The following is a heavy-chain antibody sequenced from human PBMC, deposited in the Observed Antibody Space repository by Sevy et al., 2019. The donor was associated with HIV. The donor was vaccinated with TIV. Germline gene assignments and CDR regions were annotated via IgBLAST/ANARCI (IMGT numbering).Heavy chain of an antibody. CDR1: GFTFSSFW. Sequence: GGSLRLSCKASGFTFSSFWMQWVRQAPGKGLEWVANIRQDGSEMYYVGSVKGRFTISRDNAENSVFLQMNSLRVEDTAVYYCVRALLKADSLWGQGTLVTVSS. CDR2: IRQDGSEM. V-gene: IGHV3-7*01. CDR3: VRALLKADSL. D-gene: IGHD1-26*01. J-gene: IGHJ4*02.